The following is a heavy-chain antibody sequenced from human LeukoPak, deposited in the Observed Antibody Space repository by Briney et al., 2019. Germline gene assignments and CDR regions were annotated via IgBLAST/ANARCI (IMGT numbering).Heavy chain of an antibody. Sequence: SETLSLTCTVSNYSISSGYYWSWIRQPAGKGLEWIGRIYTSGSTNYNPSLKSRVTMSVDTSKNQFSLKLSSVTAADTAVYYCAREQWLASYYFDYWGQGTLVTVSS. CDR1: NYSISSGYY. J-gene: IGHJ4*02. D-gene: IGHD6-19*01. CDR3: AREQWLASYYFDY. V-gene: IGHV4-4*07. CDR2: IYTSGST.